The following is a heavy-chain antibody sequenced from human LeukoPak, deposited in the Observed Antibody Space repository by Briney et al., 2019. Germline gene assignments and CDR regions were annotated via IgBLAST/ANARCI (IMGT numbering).Heavy chain of an antibody. V-gene: IGHV1-8*02. Sequence: GASVKVSCKASGGTFSSYAISWVRQAPGQGLEWMGWMNPNSGNTGYAQKFQGRVTMTRNTSMSTAYMELSSLKSEDTAVYYCATDYCSGPTCYLRFDPWGQGTLVTVSS. CDR1: GGTFSSYA. D-gene: IGHD2-2*01. J-gene: IGHJ5*02. CDR3: ATDYCSGPTCYLRFDP. CDR2: MNPNSGNT.